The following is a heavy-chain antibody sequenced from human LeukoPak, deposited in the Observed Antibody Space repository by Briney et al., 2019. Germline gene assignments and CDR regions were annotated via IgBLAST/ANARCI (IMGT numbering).Heavy chain of an antibody. CDR2: INHSGST. CDR1: GGSFSGYY. CDR3: ARTTEGYCSSTRCYGFSYYYYMDV. V-gene: IGHV4-34*01. Sequence: SETLSLTCAVYGGSFSGYYWSWIRQPPGKGLEWIGEINHSGSTNYNPSLKSRVTISVDMSKNQFSLKLSSVTAADTAVYYCARTTEGYCSSTRCYGFSYYYYMDVWGKGTTVTISS. J-gene: IGHJ6*03. D-gene: IGHD2-2*01.